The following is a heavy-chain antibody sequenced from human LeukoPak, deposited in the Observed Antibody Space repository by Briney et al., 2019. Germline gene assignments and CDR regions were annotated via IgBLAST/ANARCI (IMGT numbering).Heavy chain of an antibody. V-gene: IGHV4-59*01. J-gene: IGHJ4*02. CDR2: MYYSGTT. D-gene: IGHD5-12*01. CDR3: ARARYSGYVIDY. CDR1: GGSITSNY. Sequence: SETLSLTCTVSGGSITSNYWTWIRQPPGKGLEWIAYMYYSGTTNCNPSLKSRVTMSVDTSKNQFSLKLSSVTAADTAMYYCARARYSGYVIDYWGQGTLVTVSS.